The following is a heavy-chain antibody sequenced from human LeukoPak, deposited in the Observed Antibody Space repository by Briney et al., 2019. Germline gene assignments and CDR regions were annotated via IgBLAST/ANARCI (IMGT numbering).Heavy chain of an antibody. V-gene: IGHV3-30*18. CDR3: AKEVVIAAIHY. J-gene: IGHJ4*02. CDR2: ISYDGNNK. D-gene: IGHD2-15*01. Sequence: PGRSLRLSCAASGFTFSSYDMHWVRQAPGKGLEWVAVISYDGNNKYYPDSVKGRFTLYRDNSKNTLFLQMNSLRGEDTAVYYCAKEVVIAAIHYWGQGTLVTVSS. CDR1: GFTFSSYD.